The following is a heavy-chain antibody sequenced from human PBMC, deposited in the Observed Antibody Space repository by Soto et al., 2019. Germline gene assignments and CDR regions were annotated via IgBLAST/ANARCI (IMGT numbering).Heavy chain of an antibody. CDR2: IYTSGNS. J-gene: IGHJ6*01. D-gene: IGHD2-15*01. V-gene: IGHV4-4*07. CDR1: GVPVNDYF. Sequence: QVQLQESGPGLVKPSETLSLTCTVSGVPVNDYFWSWVRQPAGQGLEWIGRIYTSGNSNYNPSLERRGTMSGDTWKDQLSLNLTSVTAADTAVYYCARGVVSFARGGSYYYCLYVLGQVTTVTVYS. CDR3: ARGVVSFARGGSYYYCLYV.